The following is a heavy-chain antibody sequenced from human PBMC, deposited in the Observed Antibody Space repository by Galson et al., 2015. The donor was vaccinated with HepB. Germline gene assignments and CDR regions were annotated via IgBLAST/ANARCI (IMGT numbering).Heavy chain of an antibody. Sequence: SLRLSCAASGFSFNDYTMDWVRQAPGKGLEWLSVISNDGTNKYYAESVKGRFTISRDNSKNMVYLQMNSLRGEDTAVYYCARAGYYGEDVFDIWGQGTMVTVSS. J-gene: IGHJ3*02. CDR2: ISNDGTNK. CDR3: ARAGYYGEDVFDI. V-gene: IGHV3-30*04. CDR1: GFSFNDYT. D-gene: IGHD2/OR15-2a*01.